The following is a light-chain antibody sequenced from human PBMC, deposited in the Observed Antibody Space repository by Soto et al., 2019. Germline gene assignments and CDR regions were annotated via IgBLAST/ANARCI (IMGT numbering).Light chain of an antibody. Sequence: QSVLTQPASVSGSPGQSLTISCAGTSSDVGSYHYVSWFQQHPGKAPKLIIFEVSDRPSGVSTRFSGSKSGDTASLTISGLQADDGADYYCSSYTSGRDVYVFGGGTKVTVL. V-gene: IGLV2-14*01. CDR2: EVS. J-gene: IGLJ1*01. CDR3: SSYTSGRDVYV. CDR1: SSDVGSYHY.